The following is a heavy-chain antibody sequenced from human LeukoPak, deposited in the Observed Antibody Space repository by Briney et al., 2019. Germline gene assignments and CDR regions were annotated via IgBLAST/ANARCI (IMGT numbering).Heavy chain of an antibody. V-gene: IGHV1-24*01. D-gene: IGHD3-22*01. CDR1: GYTLTELS. Sequence: ASVKVSCKVSGYTLTELSMHWVRQAPGKGLEWMGGFDPEDGETIYAQKFQGRVTMTEDTSTDTAYMERSSLRSEDTAVYYCETARSQWFPWGAFDYWGKGPLVPVSS. CDR3: ETARSQWFPWGAFDY. CDR2: FDPEDGET. J-gene: IGHJ4*02.